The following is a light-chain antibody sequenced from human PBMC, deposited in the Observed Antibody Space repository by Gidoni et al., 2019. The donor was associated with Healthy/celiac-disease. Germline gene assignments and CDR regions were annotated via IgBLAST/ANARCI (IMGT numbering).Light chain of an antibody. CDR3: QQYNSYPYT. CDR2: KAS. V-gene: IGKV1-5*03. CDR1: QSISSW. Sequence: DSQMTQSPSTLSASVGDRFTITCRASQSISSWLACDPQNPRKAPKLLIYKASSLESGVPSRFSGSGSGTEFTLTISSLQPDDFATYYCQQYNSYPYTFGQGTKLEIK. J-gene: IGKJ2*01.